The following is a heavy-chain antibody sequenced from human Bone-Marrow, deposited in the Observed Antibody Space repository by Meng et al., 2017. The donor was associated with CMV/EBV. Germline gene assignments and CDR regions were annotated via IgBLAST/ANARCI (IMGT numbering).Heavy chain of an antibody. J-gene: IGHJ4*02. CDR1: GFTFSNYA. V-gene: IGHV3-23*03. CDR2: IFSDGDTT. D-gene: IGHD6-19*01. CDR3: ARRRRGNSGWYSFDY. Sequence: GESLKISCVASGFTFSNYAMSWVRQAPGKGLEWVSVIFSDGDTTYSADSVKGRFTISRDNSKNTLYLQMNSLSPEDTAVYYCARRRRGNSGWYSFDYWGQGTLVTVSS.